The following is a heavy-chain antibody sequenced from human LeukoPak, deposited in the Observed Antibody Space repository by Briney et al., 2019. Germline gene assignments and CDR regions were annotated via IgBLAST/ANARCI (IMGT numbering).Heavy chain of an antibody. V-gene: IGHV3-23*01. J-gene: IGHJ4*02. Sequence: PGGSLRLSCAASGFTFSNYAMSWVRQAPGKGLEWVSAISGSGGSTYYADSVKGRFTISRDNSKNTLYLQMNSLRAEDTAVYYCAKVSSSWYQNFDYWGQGTLVTVSS. CDR2: ISGSGGST. D-gene: IGHD6-13*01. CDR3: AKVSSSWYQNFDY. CDR1: GFTFSNYA.